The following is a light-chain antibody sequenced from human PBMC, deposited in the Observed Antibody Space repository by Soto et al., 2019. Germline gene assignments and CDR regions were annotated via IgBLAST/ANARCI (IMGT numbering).Light chain of an antibody. Sequence: DIVMTQSPDSLAVSLGERATINCKSSQSVLYSSNNKNYLAWYQQKPGQPPKLLIYWASTRESGVPARFSGSGSGTDFTLTISSLQAEDVAVYYGQEYYSTPYTFGQGTKLEIK. CDR2: WAS. V-gene: IGKV4-1*01. J-gene: IGKJ2*01. CDR1: QSVLYSSNNKNY. CDR3: QEYYSTPYT.